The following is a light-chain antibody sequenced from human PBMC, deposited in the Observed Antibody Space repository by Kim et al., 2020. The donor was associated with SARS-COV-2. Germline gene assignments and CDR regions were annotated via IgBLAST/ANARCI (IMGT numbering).Light chain of an antibody. CDR2: GNS. CDR1: SSTIGAGYD. J-gene: IGLJ3*02. Sequence: QRVTTSCTGGSSTIGAGYDVHWYQQLPGTAPKLLIYGNSNRPSGVPDRFSGSKSGTSASLAITGLQAEDEADYYCQSYDSSLSGWVFGGGTQLTVL. V-gene: IGLV1-40*01. CDR3: QSYDSSLSGWV.